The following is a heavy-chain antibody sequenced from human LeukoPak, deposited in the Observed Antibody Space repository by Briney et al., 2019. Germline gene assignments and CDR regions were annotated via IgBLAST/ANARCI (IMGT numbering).Heavy chain of an antibody. CDR2: INHSGST. V-gene: IGHV4-39*07. Sequence: SETLSLTCTVSGGSISSSSYYWGWIRQPPGKGLEWIGEINHSGSTNYNPSLKSRVTLSVDTSKNQFSLKLSSVTAADTAVYYCASLAMIVVPWGQGTLVTVSS. CDR1: GGSISSSSYY. J-gene: IGHJ4*02. D-gene: IGHD3-22*01. CDR3: ASLAMIVVP.